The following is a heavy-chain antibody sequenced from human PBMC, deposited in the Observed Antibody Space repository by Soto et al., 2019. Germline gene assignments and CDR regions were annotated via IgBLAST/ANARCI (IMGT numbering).Heavy chain of an antibody. CDR2: IYYSGST. CDR3: ARVWGYYFDY. V-gene: IGHV4-59*01. CDR1: GGPISSYD. D-gene: IGHD3-10*01. J-gene: IGHJ4*02. Sequence: ALETLCLTCTVSGGPISSYDWSWIRQPPGKGLEWIGYIYYSGSTNYNPSLKSRVTISVDTSKNQFSLKLSSVTAADTAVYYCARVWGYYFDYWGQGTLVTVSS.